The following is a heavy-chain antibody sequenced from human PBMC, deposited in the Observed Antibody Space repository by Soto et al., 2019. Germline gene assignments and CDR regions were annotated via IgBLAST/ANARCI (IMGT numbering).Heavy chain of an antibody. V-gene: IGHV1-2*04. D-gene: IGHD3-10*01. CDR1: GDTFTGYY. CDR2: INPNSGGT. Sequence: ASVKVSCKASGDTFTGYYMHWVRQAPGQGLEWMGWINPNSGGTNYAQKFQGWVTMTRDTSISTAYMELSRLRSDDTAVYYCARGSAVYYYGMDVWGQGTTVTVSS. J-gene: IGHJ6*02. CDR3: ARGSAVYYYGMDV.